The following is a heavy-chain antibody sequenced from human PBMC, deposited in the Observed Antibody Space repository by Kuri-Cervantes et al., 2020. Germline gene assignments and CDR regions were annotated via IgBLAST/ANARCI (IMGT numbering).Heavy chain of an antibody. Sequence: ASVKVSCKTSGYTFTGYYLHWVRQAPGQGLQWMGWIDPKSGGTNYAQSFEGRATMTRDTSISTAYMELSRLRSDDTAVYYCARRYTSYGYPIDDYWGQGTLVTGSS. CDR1: GYTFTGYY. CDR2: IDPKSGGT. V-gene: IGHV1-2*02. CDR3: ARRYTSYGYPIDDY. D-gene: IGHD5-18*01. J-gene: IGHJ4*02.